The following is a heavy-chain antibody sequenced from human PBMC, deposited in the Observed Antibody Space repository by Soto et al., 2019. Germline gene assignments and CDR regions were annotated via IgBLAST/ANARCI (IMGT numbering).Heavy chain of an antibody. CDR2: IIPFRNRG. Sequence: QVQLVQSGAEVRKPGSSVKVSCEASGGTFASLAISWVRQAPGQRLEWMGGIIPFRNRGNYARKFQGRVTITADKSTTTVYMQLRSLTSDDTAIYYCATSGGEIVAVVAPTEGGLDIWGQGTVITVSS. V-gene: IGHV1-69*06. CDR1: GGTFASLA. CDR3: ATSGGEIVAVVAPTEGGLDI. J-gene: IGHJ3*02. D-gene: IGHD2-15*01.